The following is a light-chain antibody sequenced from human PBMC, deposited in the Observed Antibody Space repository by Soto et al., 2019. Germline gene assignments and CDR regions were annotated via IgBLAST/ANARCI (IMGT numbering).Light chain of an antibody. CDR3: QQYNSYWT. J-gene: IGKJ1*01. V-gene: IGKV1-5*01. Sequence: DIQMTQSPSTLSGSVGDRVTITCRASQSINSWLAWYQQKPGRAPKLLIYDVSSLKSGVPSRFSGSGSGTEFTLTISSLQPDDFATYYCQQYNSYWTFGQGTKVDIK. CDR2: DVS. CDR1: QSINSW.